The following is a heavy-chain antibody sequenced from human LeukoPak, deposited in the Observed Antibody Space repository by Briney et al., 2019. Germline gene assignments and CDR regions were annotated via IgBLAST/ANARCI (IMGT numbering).Heavy chain of an antibody. Sequence: SQTLSLTCTVSGGSISSGGYYWSWIRQHPGKGLEWIGYIYYSGSTYYNPSLKSRVTISVDTSKNQFSLKLGSVTAADTAVYYCARVPVLWFGELLLNWFDPWGQGTLVTVSS. D-gene: IGHD3-10*01. CDR1: GGSISSGGYY. CDR2: IYYSGST. CDR3: ARVPVLWFGELLLNWFDP. J-gene: IGHJ5*02. V-gene: IGHV4-31*03.